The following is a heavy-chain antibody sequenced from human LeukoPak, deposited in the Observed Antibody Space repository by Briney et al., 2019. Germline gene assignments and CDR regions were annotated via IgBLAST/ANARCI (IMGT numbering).Heavy chain of an antibody. CDR2: TYYSGST. D-gene: IGHD3-3*01. J-gene: IGHJ4*02. Sequence: SETLSLTCTVSGGSISSYYWSWIRQPPGKGLEWIGYTYYSGSTNYNPSLKSRVTISVDTSKNQFSLKLSSVTAADTAVYYCAKNYDFWSGYFDYWGRGTLVTVSS. V-gene: IGHV4-59*01. CDR1: GGSISSYY. CDR3: AKNYDFWSGYFDY.